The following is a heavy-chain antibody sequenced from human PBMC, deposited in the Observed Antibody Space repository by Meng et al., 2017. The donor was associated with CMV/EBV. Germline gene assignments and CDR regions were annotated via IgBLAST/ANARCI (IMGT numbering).Heavy chain of an antibody. CDR2: ISAYNGNT. D-gene: IGHD3-22*01. V-gene: IGHV1-18*01. CDR3: TRDHYYDSCGYSDY. J-gene: IGHJ4*02. Sequence: ASVKVSCKASGYTFTSYGISWVRQAPGQGLEWMGWISAYNGNTNYAQKLQGRVTMTTDTSTSTAYMELRSLRSDDTAVYYCTRDHYYDSCGYSDYWGQGTLVTVSS. CDR1: GYTFTSYG.